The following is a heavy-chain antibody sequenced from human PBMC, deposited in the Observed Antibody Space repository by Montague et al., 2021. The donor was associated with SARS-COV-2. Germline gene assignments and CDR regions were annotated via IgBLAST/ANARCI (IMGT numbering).Heavy chain of an antibody. CDR2: FYYAGGT. J-gene: IGHJ4*02. CDR1: GGSVSRISSH. CDR3: ARLYGSSFDY. V-gene: IGHV4-39*01. Sequence: SETLSLTCTVSGGSVSRISSHWGWLRQPPGKGLEYIGSFYYAGGTQYNPSLKSRVTISVDTSNDQFSLKMNSVTAADTAVYFCARLYGSSFDYWGQGTSVTVSS. D-gene: IGHD4-17*01.